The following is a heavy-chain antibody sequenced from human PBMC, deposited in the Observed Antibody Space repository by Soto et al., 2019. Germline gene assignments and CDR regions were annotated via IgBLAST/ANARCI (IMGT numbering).Heavy chain of an antibody. V-gene: IGHV4-31*03. D-gene: IGHD5-12*01. Sequence: SETLSLTCTVSGGSISSGGYYWSWIRQHPGKGLEWIGYIYYSGSTYYNPSLKSRVTISVDTSKNQFSLKLSSVTAADTAVYYCARDPSGYVYFDYWGQGTLVTVSS. CDR2: IYYSGST. CDR1: GGSISSGGYY. CDR3: ARDPSGYVYFDY. J-gene: IGHJ4*02.